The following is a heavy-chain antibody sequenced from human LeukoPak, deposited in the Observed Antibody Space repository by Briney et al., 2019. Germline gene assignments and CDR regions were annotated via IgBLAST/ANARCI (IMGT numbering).Heavy chain of an antibody. Sequence: GGSLRLSCAASGFTFSSYAMSWVRQAPGKGLEWVSAINNGGGSTYYADSVKGRFTISRDNSRNTLYLQMNSLRAEDTAVYYCAKDNSYGNFDYWGQGTLVTVSS. D-gene: IGHD5-18*01. J-gene: IGHJ4*02. CDR2: INNGGGST. CDR3: AKDNSYGNFDY. V-gene: IGHV3-23*01. CDR1: GFTFSSYA.